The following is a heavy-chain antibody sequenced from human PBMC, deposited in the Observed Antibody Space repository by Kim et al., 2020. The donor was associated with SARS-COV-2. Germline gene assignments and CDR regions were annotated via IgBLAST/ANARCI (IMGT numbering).Heavy chain of an antibody. CDR1: GLNFGASS. Sequence: GGSLRLSCEASGLNFGASSMSWVRQAPGKGLEWVASINPSSEWIYHADTVKGRFTISRDNAGNSLYLQMTDLRAEDTAVYYCARAGGWIPFFDYWGQG. J-gene: IGHJ4*02. CDR2: INPSSEWI. V-gene: IGHV3-21*01. CDR3: ARAGGWIPFFDY. D-gene: IGHD6-19*01.